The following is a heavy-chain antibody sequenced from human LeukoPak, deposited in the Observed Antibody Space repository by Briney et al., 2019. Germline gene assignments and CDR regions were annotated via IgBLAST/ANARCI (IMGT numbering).Heavy chain of an antibody. CDR1: GFTFSNYA. D-gene: IGHD3-16*01. J-gene: IGHJ4*02. CDR3: AKVANYDYVWGSLFDY. Sequence: GGSLKLSCAASGFTFSNYAMSWVRQAPGKGLEWVSAISGSGGSTYYADSVKGRFTISRDNSKNTLYLQMNSLRAEDTAVYYCAKVANYDYVWGSLFDYWGQGTLVTVSS. V-gene: IGHV3-23*01. CDR2: ISGSGGST.